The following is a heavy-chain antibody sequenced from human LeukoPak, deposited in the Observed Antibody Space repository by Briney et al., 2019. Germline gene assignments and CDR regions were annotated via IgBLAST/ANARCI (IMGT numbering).Heavy chain of an antibody. CDR3: AREKPFYDSSGYYYPIAFDY. J-gene: IGHJ4*02. Sequence: GGSLRLSCAASGFTFSSYSMNWVRQAPGKGLEWVSSISSSSSYIYHADSVKGRFTISRDNAKNSLYLQMNSLRAEDTALYYCAREKPFYDSSGYYYPIAFDYWGQGTLVTVSS. CDR1: GFTFSSYS. V-gene: IGHV3-21*04. D-gene: IGHD3-22*01. CDR2: ISSSSSYI.